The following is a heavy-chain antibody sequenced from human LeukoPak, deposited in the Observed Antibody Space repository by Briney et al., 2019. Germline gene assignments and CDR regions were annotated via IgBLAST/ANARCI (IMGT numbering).Heavy chain of an antibody. Sequence: PGGSLRLSCAASGFTFDDYAMHWVRQAPGKGLEWVSLISGDGDSTYYADSVKGRFSISRDNSKNSLYLQMNSLRTEDTALYYCAKDQVDDILTGYLLDYYYYGMDVWGQGTTVTVSS. V-gene: IGHV3-43*02. J-gene: IGHJ6*02. CDR1: GFTFDDYA. CDR2: ISGDGDST. D-gene: IGHD3-9*01. CDR3: AKDQVDDILTGYLLDYYYYGMDV.